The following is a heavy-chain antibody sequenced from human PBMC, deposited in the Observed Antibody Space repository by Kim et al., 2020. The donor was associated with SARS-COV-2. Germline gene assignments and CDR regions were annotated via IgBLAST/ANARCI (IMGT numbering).Heavy chain of an antibody. D-gene: IGHD3-10*01. CDR2: INAGNGNT. Sequence: ASVKVSCKASGYTFTSYAMHWVRQAPGQRLEWMGWINAGNGNTKYSQKFQGRVTITRDTSASTAYMELSSLRSEDTAVYYCARVAFLTGGSGSYYNIPYGMDVWGQGTTVTVSS. CDR3: ARVAFLTGGSGSYYNIPYGMDV. J-gene: IGHJ6*02. CDR1: GYTFTSYA. V-gene: IGHV1-3*01.